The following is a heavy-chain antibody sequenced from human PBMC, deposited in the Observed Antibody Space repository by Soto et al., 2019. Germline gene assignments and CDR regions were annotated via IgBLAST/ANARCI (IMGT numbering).Heavy chain of an antibody. CDR1: GYTFTSSY. CDR2: INPNGGST. J-gene: IGHJ4*02. Sequence: QVQLVQSGAEVKKPGASVKVSCKASGYTFTSSYVHWVRQAPGQGLEWMAIINPNGGSTNYAQKFQGRGTVTRDTSTSTVFMELSSLQSEDTAVYYCARDLAAANYWGQGTLVTVSS. CDR3: ARDLAAANY. V-gene: IGHV1-46*01. D-gene: IGHD6-25*01.